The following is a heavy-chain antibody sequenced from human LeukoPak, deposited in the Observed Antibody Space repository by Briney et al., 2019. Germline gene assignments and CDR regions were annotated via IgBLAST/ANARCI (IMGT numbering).Heavy chain of an antibody. CDR2: ISGSGGST. Sequence: PGGSLTLSCAASGFTFSSYAMSWVRQAPGKGLEGVSAISGSGGSTYYADSVKGRFTISRDNSKNTLYLQMNSLRAEDTAVYYCAKDQGRSALNYYYYGMDVWGQGTTVTVSS. J-gene: IGHJ6*02. V-gene: IGHV3-23*01. CDR3: AKDQGRSALNYYYYGMDV. CDR1: GFTFSSYA.